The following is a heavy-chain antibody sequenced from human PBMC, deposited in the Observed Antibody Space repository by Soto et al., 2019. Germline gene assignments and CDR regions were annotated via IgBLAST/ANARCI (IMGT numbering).Heavy chain of an antibody. D-gene: IGHD2-2*01. Sequence: GASVKVSCKASGGTFSSYAISWVRQAPGQGLEWMGGIIPIFGTANYAQKFQGRVTITADESTSTAYMELSSLRSEDTAVYYCARDSQYCSSTSCYLGYYYGMDVWGQGTTVTVSS. CDR3: ARDSQYCSSTSCYLGYYYGMDV. V-gene: IGHV1-69*13. CDR1: GGTFSSYA. CDR2: IIPIFGTA. J-gene: IGHJ6*02.